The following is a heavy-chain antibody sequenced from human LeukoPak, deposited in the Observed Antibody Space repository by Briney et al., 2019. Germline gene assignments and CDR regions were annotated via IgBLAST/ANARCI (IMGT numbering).Heavy chain of an antibody. CDR2: IYYSGST. Sequence: PSETLSLTCTVSGGSISSSSYYWGWIRQPPGKGLEWIGSIYYSGSTYYNPSLKSRVTISVDTSKNQFSLKLSSVTAADTAVYYCARVICSGGSCRFDYWGQGTLVTVSS. V-gene: IGHV4-39*07. J-gene: IGHJ4*02. CDR1: GGSISSSSYY. CDR3: ARVICSGGSCRFDY. D-gene: IGHD2-15*01.